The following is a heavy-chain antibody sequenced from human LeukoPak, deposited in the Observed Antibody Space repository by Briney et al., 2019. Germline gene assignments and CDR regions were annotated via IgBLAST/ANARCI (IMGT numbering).Heavy chain of an antibody. V-gene: IGHV3-23*01. CDR2: MSGSGDYT. CDR3: AKGSEYCSRTTCYPIDY. D-gene: IGHD2-2*01. J-gene: IGHJ4*02. Sequence: GGSLRLSCAASGFTFSSQAMSWVRQAPGKGLEWVSAMSGSGDYTYYIDSVKGRFTISRDNSKNTLSLQMNSLRAEDTALYYCAKGSEYCSRTTCYPIDYWGQGILVTVSS. CDR1: GFTFSSQA.